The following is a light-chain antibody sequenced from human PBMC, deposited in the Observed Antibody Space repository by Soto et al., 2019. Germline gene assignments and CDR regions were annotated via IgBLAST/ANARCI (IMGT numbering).Light chain of an antibody. V-gene: IGLV2-14*03. Sequence: QSALTQPASVSGSPGQSVTLSCTGTTSDIGNTYNYVSWYQHHPGKAPKLIISDVNNRPSGVSDRFSGSKSGNTAFLTISGLQAEDEADYYCSAYSTGSTPVLFGGGTKVTVL. CDR1: TSDIGNTYNY. J-gene: IGLJ2*01. CDR2: DVN. CDR3: SAYSTGSTPVL.